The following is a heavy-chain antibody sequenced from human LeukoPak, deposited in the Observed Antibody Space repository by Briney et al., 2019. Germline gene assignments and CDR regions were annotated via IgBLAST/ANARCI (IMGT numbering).Heavy chain of an antibody. Sequence: SETLSLTCAVYGGSFSGYYWSWIRQPPGKGLEWIGEINHSGSTNYNPSLKSRVTISVDTSKNQFSLKLSSVTAADTAVYYCARAGGYDPQFDYWGQGTLVTVSS. CDR1: GGSFSGYY. CDR2: INHSGST. V-gene: IGHV4-34*01. CDR3: ARAGGYDPQFDY. J-gene: IGHJ4*02. D-gene: IGHD5-12*01.